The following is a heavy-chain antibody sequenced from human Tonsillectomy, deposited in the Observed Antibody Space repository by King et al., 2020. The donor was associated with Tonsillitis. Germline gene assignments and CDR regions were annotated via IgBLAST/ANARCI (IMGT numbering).Heavy chain of an antibody. CDR1: GFTFDDYA. J-gene: IGHJ3*02. CDR2: ISWNSNSI. CDR3: AKDISLRTDAFEM. Sequence: VQLVESGGGLVQPGRSLRLSCAASGFTFDDYAMHWVRHAPGKGLEWVSGISWNSNSIVYADSVKGRLTISRDNAKNSLYLQMNSLRAEDTALYYCAKDISLRTDAFEMWGQGTMVTVSS. V-gene: IGHV3-9*01.